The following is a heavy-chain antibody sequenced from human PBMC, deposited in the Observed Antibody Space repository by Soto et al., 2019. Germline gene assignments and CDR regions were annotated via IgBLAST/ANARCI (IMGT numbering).Heavy chain of an antibody. CDR1: LYTLTELS. CDR2: FDPEDGET. Sequence: ASVKVSSKVSLYTLTELSVHWVRQAPGKGVEGMGGFDPEDGETVYAQKFQGRVNMTEDTSTDTAYMELSRLRSEDTAVYYCATDEVAEAGFLNAFDIWGQGTMVTVSS. J-gene: IGHJ3*02. D-gene: IGHD6-13*01. V-gene: IGHV1-24*01. CDR3: ATDEVAEAGFLNAFDI.